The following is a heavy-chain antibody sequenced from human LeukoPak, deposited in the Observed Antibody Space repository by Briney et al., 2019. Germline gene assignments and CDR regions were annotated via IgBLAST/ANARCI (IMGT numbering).Heavy chain of an antibody. CDR2: INPSGGST. V-gene: IGHV1-46*01. J-gene: IGHJ2*01. CDR3: ARDWRYYDSSGYAIGYFDL. CDR1: GYTFTSYY. D-gene: IGHD3-22*01. Sequence: ASVKVSCKASGYTFTSYYMHWVRQAPGQGLEWMGRINPSGGSTSYAQKFQGRVTMTRDTSTSTVYMELSSLRSEDTAVYYCARDWRYYDSSGYAIGYFDLWGRGTLVTVSS.